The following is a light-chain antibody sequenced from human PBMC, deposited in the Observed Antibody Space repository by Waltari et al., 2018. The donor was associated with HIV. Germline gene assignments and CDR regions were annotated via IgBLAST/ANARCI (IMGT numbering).Light chain of an antibody. V-gene: IGKV3-20*01. Sequence: EIVLKQSPGTLALSPGQRATLSCRASQTCTSSSLAWYQWKPDQATRLLIYGASSRATGIPDRFSGSGSGTDFTLSISRLEPEDFAVYYCQQYGSSPLTFGQGTKLEMK. CDR3: QQYGSSPLT. CDR1: QTCTSSS. CDR2: GAS. J-gene: IGKJ2*01.